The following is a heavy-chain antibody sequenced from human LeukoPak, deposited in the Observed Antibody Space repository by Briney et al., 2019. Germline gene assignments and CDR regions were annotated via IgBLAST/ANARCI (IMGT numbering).Heavy chain of an antibody. Sequence: AGGSLRLSCAASGFTFSSYSMNWVRQAPGKGLEWVSYISSSSSTIYYADSVKGRFTISRDNAKNSLYLQMNSLRAEDTAVYYCARDWERRAFDIWGQGRMVTVSS. J-gene: IGHJ3*02. CDR1: GFTFSSYS. V-gene: IGHV3-48*04. CDR2: ISSSSSTI. D-gene: IGHD1-26*01. CDR3: ARDWERRAFDI.